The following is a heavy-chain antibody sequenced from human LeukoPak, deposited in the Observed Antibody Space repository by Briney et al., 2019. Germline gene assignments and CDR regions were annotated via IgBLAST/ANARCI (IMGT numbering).Heavy chain of an antibody. Sequence: GGSLRLSCTASGFTFGDYAMSWFRQAPGKGLEWVGFIRSKAYGGTTEYAASVKGRFTISRDDSKSIAYLQMNSLKTEDTAVYYCTRLLLPYYYDSSGYYYAFDYWGQGTLVTVSS. J-gene: IGHJ4*02. V-gene: IGHV3-49*03. CDR2: IRSKAYGGTT. D-gene: IGHD3-22*01. CDR3: TRLLLPYYYDSSGYYYAFDY. CDR1: GFTFGDYA.